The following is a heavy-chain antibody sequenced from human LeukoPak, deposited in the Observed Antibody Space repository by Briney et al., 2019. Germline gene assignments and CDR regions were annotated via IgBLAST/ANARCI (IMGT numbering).Heavy chain of an antibody. D-gene: IGHD6-13*01. J-gene: IGHJ3*02. CDR1: GFTFNNYY. V-gene: IGHV3-7*01. CDR2: IKQDGSDK. CDR3: AREALVAAVDDAFDI. Sequence: PGGSLRHSCAASGFTFNNYYMSWVRQAPGKGREWVANIKQDGSDKHYVDSVKGRFTISRDNDNNSLYLEMTGLRAEDTSVYYCAREALVAAVDDAFDIWGQGTMVTVSS.